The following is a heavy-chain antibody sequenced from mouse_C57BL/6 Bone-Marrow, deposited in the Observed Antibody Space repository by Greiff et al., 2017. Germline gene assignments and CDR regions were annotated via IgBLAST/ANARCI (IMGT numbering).Heavy chain of an antibody. V-gene: IGHV1-39*01. CDR3: ALDSSGYEDY. Sequence: VQLQQSGPELVKPVASVTISCKASGYSFTDSNMNWVKLSNGKSLEWIGVINPNYGTTSYKQKFKGKATLTVDQSSSTAYMQLNSLTSEDSAVYYCALDSSGYEDYWGQGTTLTVSS. CDR1: GYSFTDSN. CDR2: INPNYGTT. J-gene: IGHJ2*01. D-gene: IGHD3-2*02.